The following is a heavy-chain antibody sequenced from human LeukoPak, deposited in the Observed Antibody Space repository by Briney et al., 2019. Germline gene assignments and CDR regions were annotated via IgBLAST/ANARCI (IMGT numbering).Heavy chain of an antibody. CDR1: GVSISSSNSY. V-gene: IGHV4-39*01. J-gene: IGHJ4*02. CDR2: IYYSGNT. Sequence: SETLSLTCTVSGVSISSSNSYWGWIRQPPGKGLEWIGSIYYSGNTYYNASLKSQVSISIDTSKNQFSLRLTSVTAADTAVYYCARGPHGIAVAGTGGPLDYWGQGTLVTVSS. CDR3: ARGPHGIAVAGTGGPLDY. D-gene: IGHD6-19*01.